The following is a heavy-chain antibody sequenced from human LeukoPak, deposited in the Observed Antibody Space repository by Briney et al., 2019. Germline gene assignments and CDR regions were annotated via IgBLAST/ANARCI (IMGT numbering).Heavy chain of an antibody. D-gene: IGHD6-19*01. CDR2: INHSGST. Sequence: SETLSLTCAVSGGSFSGYYWSWIRQPPGKGLEWIGEINHSGSTEYNPSLKSRVTISVDTSKNQFSPKLSSVTAADTAVYYCAARAAVAGTSWFDPWGQGTLVTVSS. CDR1: GGSFSGYY. J-gene: IGHJ5*02. CDR3: AARAAVAGTSWFDP. V-gene: IGHV4-34*01.